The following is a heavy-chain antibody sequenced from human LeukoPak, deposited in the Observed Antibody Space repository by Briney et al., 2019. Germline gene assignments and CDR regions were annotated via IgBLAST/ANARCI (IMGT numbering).Heavy chain of an antibody. V-gene: IGHV1-8*03. J-gene: IGHJ5*02. CDR2: MNPNSGNT. D-gene: IGHD4-23*01. CDR1: GYTFTSYD. Sequence: GASVKVSCKASGYTFTSYDISWVRQATGQGLEWMGWMNPNSGNTGYAQKFQGRVTITRNTSISTAYMELSRLRSDDTAVYYCARGLVRWQALAAWGQGTLVTVSS. CDR3: ARGLVRWQALAA.